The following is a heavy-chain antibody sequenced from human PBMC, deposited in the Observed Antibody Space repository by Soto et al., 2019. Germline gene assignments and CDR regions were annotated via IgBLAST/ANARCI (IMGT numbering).Heavy chain of an antibody. CDR3: ARDFQIAAAGYYYYYYGMDV. D-gene: IGHD6-13*01. Sequence: EVQLVESGGGLVQPGGSLILSCAASGFTFSSYWMSWVRQAPGKGLEWVANIKQDGSEKYYVDSVKGRFTISRDNAKNSLYLQMNSLRAEDTAVYYCARDFQIAAAGYYYYYYGMDVWGQGTTVTVSS. CDR1: GFTFSSYW. V-gene: IGHV3-7*03. CDR2: IKQDGSEK. J-gene: IGHJ6*02.